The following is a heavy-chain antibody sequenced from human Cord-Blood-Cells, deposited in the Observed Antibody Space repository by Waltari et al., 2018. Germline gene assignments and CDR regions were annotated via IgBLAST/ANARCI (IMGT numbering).Heavy chain of an antibody. CDR3: AREVGATTQRRFDY. V-gene: IGHV1-69*09. CDR2: IIPILGIA. Sequence: QVQLVQSGAEVTKPGSSVKVSCKASGGTFSSYAISWVRQAPGQGLEWMGRIIPILGIANYAQKFQGRVTITADKSTSTAYMELSSLRSEDTAVYYCAREVGATTQRRFDYWGQGTLVTVSS. D-gene: IGHD1-26*01. J-gene: IGHJ4*02. CDR1: GGTFSSYA.